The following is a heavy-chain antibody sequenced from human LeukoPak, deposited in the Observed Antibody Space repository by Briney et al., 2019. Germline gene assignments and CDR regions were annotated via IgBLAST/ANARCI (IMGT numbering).Heavy chain of an antibody. CDR2: IKQDGSEK. D-gene: IGHD6-19*01. V-gene: IGHV3-7*03. Sequence: GSLRLSCAASGFTFSSHWMSWVRQAPGKGLEWVANIKQDGSEKYYVDSVKGRFTISRDDAKNSLYLQMNSLRAEDTALYYCAKDIDSSGWRHPLEFDPWGQGTLVTVSS. J-gene: IGHJ5*02. CDR3: AKDIDSSGWRHPLEFDP. CDR1: GFTFSSHW.